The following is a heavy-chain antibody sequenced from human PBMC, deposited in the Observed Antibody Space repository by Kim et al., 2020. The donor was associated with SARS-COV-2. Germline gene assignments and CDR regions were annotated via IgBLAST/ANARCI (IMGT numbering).Heavy chain of an antibody. CDR1: GFTFSSYG. D-gene: IGHD5-12*01. J-gene: IGHJ4*02. CDR2: ISYDGSNK. CDR3: AKDLSAPGEMATIYY. Sequence: GGSLRLSCAASGFTFSSYGMHWVRQAPGKGLEWVAVISYDGSNKYYADSVKGRFTISRDNSKNTLYLQMNSLRAEDTAVYYCAKDLSAPGEMATIYYWGQGTLVTVSS. V-gene: IGHV3-30*18.